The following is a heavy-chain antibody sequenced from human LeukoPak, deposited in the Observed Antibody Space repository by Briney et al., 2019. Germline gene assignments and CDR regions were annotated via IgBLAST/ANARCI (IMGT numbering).Heavy chain of an antibody. CDR3: ARDLAIAAAGNGRY. D-gene: IGHD6-13*01. V-gene: IGHV3-48*03. J-gene: IGHJ4*02. CDR1: GFTFSSCE. CDR2: ISSSGSTI. Sequence: GGSLRLSCAASGFTFSSCEMNWVRQAPGKGLEWVSYISSSGSTIYYADSVKGRFTISRDNAKNSLYLQMNSLRAEDTAVYYCARDLAIAAAGNGRYWGQGTLVTVSS.